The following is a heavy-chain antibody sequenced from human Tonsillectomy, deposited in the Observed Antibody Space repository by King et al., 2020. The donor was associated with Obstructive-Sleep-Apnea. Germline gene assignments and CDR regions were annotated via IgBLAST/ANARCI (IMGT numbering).Heavy chain of an antibody. CDR3: TRDVTFDY. J-gene: IGHJ4*02. Sequence: VQLVESGGGLVQPGGSLRLSCAASGFTFSSYDMHWFRQVTGKGLEWVSAIGTAGDTYYPGSVKGRFTISRENAKNSLYLHMNNLRAGDTAVYYCTRDVTFDYWGQGTLVTVSS. CDR2: IGTAGDT. V-gene: IGHV3-13*01. CDR1: GFTFSSYD. D-gene: IGHD4-11*01.